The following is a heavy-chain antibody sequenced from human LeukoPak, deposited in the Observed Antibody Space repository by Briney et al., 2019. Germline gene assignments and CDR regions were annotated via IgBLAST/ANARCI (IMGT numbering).Heavy chain of an antibody. Sequence: GRSLRLSCAASGFTFSSYAMHWVRQAPGKGLEWVSRIKSKTDGGTTDYAAPVKGRFTISRDDSKNTLYLQMNSLKTEDTAVYYCTTAGSLYFRYWGQGTLVTVSS. CDR2: IKSKTDGGTT. CDR3: TTAGSLYFRY. V-gene: IGHV3-15*01. J-gene: IGHJ4*02. CDR1: GFTFSSYA. D-gene: IGHD1-26*01.